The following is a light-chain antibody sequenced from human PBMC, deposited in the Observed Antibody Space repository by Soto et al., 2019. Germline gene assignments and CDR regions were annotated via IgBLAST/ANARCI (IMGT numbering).Light chain of an antibody. V-gene: IGLV2-14*01. Sequence: QSALTQPASVSGSPGQSITISCTGTSNDVGGYNYVSWYQQHLGKAPKLMIYEVTNRPSGISNRFSGSKSGNTASLTISGLQAEDEAYYYCSSDTTSSTYVFGTGTKVTVL. CDR1: SNDVGGYNY. CDR3: SSDTTSSTYV. CDR2: EVT. J-gene: IGLJ1*01.